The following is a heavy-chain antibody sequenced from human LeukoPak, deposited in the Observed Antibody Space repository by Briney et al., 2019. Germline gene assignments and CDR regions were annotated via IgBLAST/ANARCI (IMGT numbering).Heavy chain of an antibody. D-gene: IGHD1-20*01. CDR1: GFTFSSYA. J-gene: IGHJ4*02. V-gene: IGHV3-49*04. CDR2: IRSKAYGGTT. Sequence: GGSLRLSCAASGFTFSSYAMSWVRQAPGKGLEWIAFIRSKAYGGTTEYAASVKGRFAITRDDSKSIVYLQMNSLKTEDTAVYYCTRALRYNWNDVFGYWGQGTLVTVSS. CDR3: TRALRYNWNDVFGY.